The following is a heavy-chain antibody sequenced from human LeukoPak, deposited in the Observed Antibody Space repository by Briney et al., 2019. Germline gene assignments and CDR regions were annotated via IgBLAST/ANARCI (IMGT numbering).Heavy chain of an antibody. Sequence: SETLSLTCTVSGYSISSGYYWGWIRQPPGKGLEWIGSGHHSGSTYYNASLKSRVTISLDTSKNQVSLKLSSVTAADTAVYYCVREWDSGTYHIDYWGQGALVTVSS. D-gene: IGHD1-26*01. V-gene: IGHV4-38-2*02. CDR3: VREWDSGTYHIDY. J-gene: IGHJ4*02. CDR2: GHHSGST. CDR1: GYSISSGYY.